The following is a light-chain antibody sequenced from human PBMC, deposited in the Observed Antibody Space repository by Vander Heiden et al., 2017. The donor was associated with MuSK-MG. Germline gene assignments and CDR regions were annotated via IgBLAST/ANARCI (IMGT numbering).Light chain of an antibody. J-gene: IGLJ1*01. CDR1: SSNIGSNT. V-gene: IGLV1-44*01. CDR2: RNN. Sequence: QSVLTQPPSASGTPGQRVTLSFSGSSSNIGSNTVNWYQQLPGTAPKLLIYRNNKRPSGVPDRFSGSKSGTSASLAISGLQAEDEADYYCAAWDDSRNGPVFGTGTKVTVL. CDR3: AAWDDSRNGPV.